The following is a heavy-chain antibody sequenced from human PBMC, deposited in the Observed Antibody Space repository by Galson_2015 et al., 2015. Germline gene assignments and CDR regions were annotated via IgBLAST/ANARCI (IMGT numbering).Heavy chain of an antibody. D-gene: IGHD4/OR15-4a*01. V-gene: IGHV3-33*01. CDR1: GFTFSSYG. J-gene: IGHJ4*02. CDR3: ARDASPTMVDY. CDR2: IWYDGSNK. Sequence: SLRLSCAASGFTFSSYGMHWVRQAPGKGLEWVAVIWYDGSNKYYADSVKGRFTISRDNSKNTLYLQMNSLRAEDTAVYYCARDASPTMVDYWGQGTLVTVSS.